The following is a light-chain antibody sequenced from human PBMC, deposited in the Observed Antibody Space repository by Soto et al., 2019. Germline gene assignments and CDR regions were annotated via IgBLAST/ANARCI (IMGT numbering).Light chain of an antibody. CDR3: QQRSNWLT. CDR2: DAS. V-gene: IGKV3-11*01. J-gene: IGKJ4*01. CDR1: QSVSSY. Sequence: EIVLTQSPATLSLSPGERATLSCRASQSVSSYLAWYQQKHGQAPRLLIYDASNEATSIPARFSGSGSGTDFTLTISRLEPEDFAVYYCQQRSNWLTFGGGTKVEIK.